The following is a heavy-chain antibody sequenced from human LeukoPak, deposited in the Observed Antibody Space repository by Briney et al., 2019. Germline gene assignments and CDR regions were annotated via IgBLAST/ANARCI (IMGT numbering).Heavy chain of an antibody. D-gene: IGHD5-24*01. J-gene: IGHJ4*02. CDR1: GYTFTSYY. V-gene: IGHV1-2*02. CDR3: ARDEDGYNFSYFDY. CDR2: INPNSGGT. Sequence: GASVKVSCKASGYTFTSYYMHWVRQAPGQGLEWMGWINPNSGGTNYAQKFQGRVTMTRDTSISTAYMELSRLRSDDTAVYYCARDEDGYNFSYFDYWGQGTLVTVSS.